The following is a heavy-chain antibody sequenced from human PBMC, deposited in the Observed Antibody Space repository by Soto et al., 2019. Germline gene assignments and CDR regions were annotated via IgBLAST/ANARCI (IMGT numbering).Heavy chain of an antibody. CDR1: GFTFSSYS. V-gene: IGHV3-48*01. D-gene: IGHD5-12*01. Sequence: GGSLRLSCAASGFTFSSYSMNWVRQAPGKGLEWVSYISSSSSTIYYADSVKGRFTISRDNAKNSLYLQMNSLRAEDTAVYYCARETFVGIVATVYYFDYWGQGTLVTVSS. CDR2: ISSSSSTI. J-gene: IGHJ4*02. CDR3: ARETFVGIVATVYYFDY.